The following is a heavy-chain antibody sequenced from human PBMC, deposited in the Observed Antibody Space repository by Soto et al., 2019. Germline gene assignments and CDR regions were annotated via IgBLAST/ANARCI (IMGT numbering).Heavy chain of an antibody. D-gene: IGHD2-21*01. CDR1: GYPFTDLY. CDR2: IDPRSGAS. V-gene: IGHV1-2*02. CDR3: ARDNYGALDY. Sequence: QVQLVQSGADVKRPGASVRVSCKPSGYPFTDLYIHWVRLAPGLGLEWMGWIDPRSGASRKTQKFQGRFILTRDTSTSTVYMELFSLRSDDTAVYYCARDNYGALDYWGQGTLVTVSS. J-gene: IGHJ4*02.